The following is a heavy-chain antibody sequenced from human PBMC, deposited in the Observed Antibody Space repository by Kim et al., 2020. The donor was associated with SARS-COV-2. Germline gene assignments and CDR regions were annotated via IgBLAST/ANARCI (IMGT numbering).Heavy chain of an antibody. CDR2: ISGSGGST. CDR3: AKERYCSSTSCYDRYYYYGMDV. CDR1: GFTFSSYA. D-gene: IGHD2-2*01. Sequence: GGSLRLSCAASGFTFSSYAMSWVRQAPGKGLEWVSAISGSGGSTYYADPVKGRFTISRDNSKNTLYLQMNSLRAEDTAVYYCAKERYCSSTSCYDRYYYYGMDVWGQGTTVTVSS. J-gene: IGHJ6*02. V-gene: IGHV3-23*01.